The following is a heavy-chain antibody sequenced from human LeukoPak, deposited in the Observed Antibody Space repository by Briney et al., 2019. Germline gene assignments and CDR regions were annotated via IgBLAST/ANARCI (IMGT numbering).Heavy chain of an antibody. CDR1: GFTFSSYG. J-gene: IGHJ4*02. V-gene: IGHV3-33*01. D-gene: IGHD5-18*01. CDR2: IWYDGSNK. CDR3: ARASYSYGYSFDY. Sequence: GGSLRLSCAASGFTFSSYGMHWVRQAPGKGLEWVAVIWYDGSNKYYADSVKGRFTISRDNSKNTLYLQMNSLRAEDTAVYYCARASYSYGYSFDYWGQGTLVTVSS.